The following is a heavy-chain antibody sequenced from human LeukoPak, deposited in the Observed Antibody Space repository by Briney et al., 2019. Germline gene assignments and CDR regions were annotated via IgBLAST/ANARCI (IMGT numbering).Heavy chain of an antibody. CDR3: ARGMAARAVDY. V-gene: IGHV3-74*01. J-gene: IGHJ4*02. Sequence: PGGSLRLSCTASGFTFSIYNMNWVRQAPGKGLVWVSRISSDGSSTTYADSVKGRFTISRDNAKNTLYLQMSSLRAEDTAVYFCARGMAARAVDYWGQGTLVTVSS. CDR2: ISSDGSST. CDR1: GFTFSIYN. D-gene: IGHD6-6*01.